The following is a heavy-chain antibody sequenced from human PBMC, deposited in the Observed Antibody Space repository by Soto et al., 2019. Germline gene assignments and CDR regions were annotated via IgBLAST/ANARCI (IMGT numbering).Heavy chain of an antibody. CDR1: GYTFTSYA. J-gene: IGHJ4*02. CDR3: ARVPGGSSSFADY. CDR2: INAGNGNT. Sequence: ASVKVSCKASGYTFTSYAMYWVRQAPGQRLEWMGWINAGNGNTKYSQKFQGRVTITRDTSASTAYMELSSLRSEDTAVYYCARVPGGSSSFADYWGQRTLVTVSS. V-gene: IGHV1-3*01. D-gene: IGHD6-6*01.